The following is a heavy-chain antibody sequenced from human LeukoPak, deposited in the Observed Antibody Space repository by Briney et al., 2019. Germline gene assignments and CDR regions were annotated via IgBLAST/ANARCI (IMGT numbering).Heavy chain of an antibody. CDR2: ISSSGSTI. V-gene: IGHV3-48*04. CDR3: AELGITMIGGV. Sequence: GGSLRLSCAVSGFSFSNAWMNWVRQAPGKGLEWVSYISSSGSTIYYADSVKGRFTISRDNAKNSLYLQMNSLRAEDTAVYYCAELGITMIGGVWGKGTTVTISS. J-gene: IGHJ6*04. D-gene: IGHD3-10*02. CDR1: GFSFSNAW.